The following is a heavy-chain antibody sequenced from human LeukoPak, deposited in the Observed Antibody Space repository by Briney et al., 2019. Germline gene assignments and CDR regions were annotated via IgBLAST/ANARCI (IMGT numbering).Heavy chain of an antibody. V-gene: IGHV4-30-4*08. CDR3: ARYHYSNYGGPEFDY. J-gene: IGHJ4*02. D-gene: IGHD4-11*01. CDR2: IYYSGST. Sequence: SETLSLTCTVSGGSISSGDYYWSWIRQPPGKGLGWIGYIYYSGSTYYNPSLKSRVTISVDTSKNQFSLKLSSVTAADTAVYYSARYHYSNYGGPEFDYWGQGTLVTVSS. CDR1: GGSISSGDYY.